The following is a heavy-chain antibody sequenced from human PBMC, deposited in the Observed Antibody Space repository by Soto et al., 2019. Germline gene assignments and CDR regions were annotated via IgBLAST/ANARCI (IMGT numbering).Heavy chain of an antibody. J-gene: IGHJ6*02. CDR3: ARLYYHDSSGQMPHYYYYYGMDV. CDR2: IYYSGST. Sequence: QVQLQESGPGLVKPSETLSLTCTVSGGSISSYYWSWIRQPPGKGLEWIGYIYYSGSTNYNPSLKSRVTISVDTSKNQFSLKLSSVTAADTAVYYCARLYYHDSSGQMPHYYYYYGMDVWGQGTTVTVSS. CDR1: GGSISSYY. D-gene: IGHD3-22*01. V-gene: IGHV4-59*08.